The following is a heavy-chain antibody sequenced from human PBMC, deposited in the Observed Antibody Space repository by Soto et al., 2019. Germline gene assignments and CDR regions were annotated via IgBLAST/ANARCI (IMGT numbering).Heavy chain of an antibody. CDR1: GVTVSSDAYY. CDR3: ARGRFVVVTASVVYSSADTDFDY. CDR2: ISHKGNT. V-gene: IGHV4-31*03. J-gene: IGHJ4*02. Sequence: GPGPRGTSETLSLTCTVSGVTVSSDAYYWSWIRQPPGKGLEWIGNISHKGNTYYSPSLKSRLVIGLDTSKNQFSLSLSSVTAADTAVYYCARGRFVVVTASVVYSSADTDFDYWGQGTLVTVST. D-gene: IGHD2-21*02.